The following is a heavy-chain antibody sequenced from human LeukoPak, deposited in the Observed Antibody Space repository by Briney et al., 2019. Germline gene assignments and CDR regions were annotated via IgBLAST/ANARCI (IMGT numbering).Heavy chain of an antibody. Sequence: GGSLRLSCAASGFTFSSYAVSWVRQAPGKGLEWVSGISDSGGSTYYADSVKSRFTISRDNAKNSLYLQMNSLRAEDTAVYYCARVAGESRDYWGQGTLVTVS. J-gene: IGHJ4*02. V-gene: IGHV3-23*01. CDR1: GFTFSSYA. CDR2: ISDSGGST. CDR3: ARVAGESRDY.